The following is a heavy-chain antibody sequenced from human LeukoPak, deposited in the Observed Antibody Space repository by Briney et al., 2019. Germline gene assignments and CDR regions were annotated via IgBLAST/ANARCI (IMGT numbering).Heavy chain of an antibody. CDR1: GFTFSSYA. CDR3: AKGLGSGWYLCYFDY. D-gene: IGHD6-19*01. J-gene: IGHJ4*02. Sequence: TGGSLRLSCAASGFTFSSYAMSWVRQAPGKGLEWVSAISGSGGSTYYADSVKGRFTISRDNSKNTLYLQMNSLRAEDTAVYYCAKGLGSGWYLCYFDYWGQGTLVTVSS. V-gene: IGHV3-23*01. CDR2: ISGSGGST.